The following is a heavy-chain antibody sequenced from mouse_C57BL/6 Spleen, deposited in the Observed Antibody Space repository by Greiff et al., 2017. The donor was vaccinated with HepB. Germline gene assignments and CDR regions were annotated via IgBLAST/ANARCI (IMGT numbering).Heavy chain of an antibody. D-gene: IGHD2-4*01. CDR2: IYPGSGNT. J-gene: IGHJ1*03. CDR3: ARSYDYDEGYFDV. CDR1: GYSFTSYY. Sequence: VQLQESGPELVKPGASVKISCKPSGYSFTSYYIHWVKQRPGQGLEWIGWIYPGSGNTKYNEKFKGKATLTADTSSSTAYMQLSSLTAEDSAVYYCARSYDYDEGYFDVWGTGTTVTVSS. V-gene: IGHV1-66*01.